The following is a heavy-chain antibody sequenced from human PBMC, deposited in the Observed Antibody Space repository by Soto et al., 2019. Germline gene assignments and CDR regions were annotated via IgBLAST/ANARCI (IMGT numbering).Heavy chain of an antibody. CDR2: IVVGSGNT. Sequence: QMQLVQSGPEVKKPGTSVKVSCKASGFTFTSSAVQWVRQARGQRLEWIGWIVVGSGNTNYAQKFQERVTITRDMSTSTAYMELSSLRSEDTAVYYCAATLYPGFWSGYLNDYWGQGNLVTVSS. V-gene: IGHV1-58*01. CDR3: AATLYPGFWSGYLNDY. J-gene: IGHJ4*02. CDR1: GFTFTSSA. D-gene: IGHD3-3*01.